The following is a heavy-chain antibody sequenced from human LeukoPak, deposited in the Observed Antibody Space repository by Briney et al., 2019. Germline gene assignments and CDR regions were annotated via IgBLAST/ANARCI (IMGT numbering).Heavy chain of an antibody. CDR3: ARFPYSGSYQRAFDY. Sequence: SVKVSCKASGGTFSSYAISWVRQAPGQGLEWMGGIIPIFGTANYAQKFQGRVTITADESTSTAYMELSSLRSEDTAVYYCARFPYSGSYQRAFDYWGQGTLVTVSS. CDR1: GGTFSSYA. J-gene: IGHJ4*02. V-gene: IGHV1-69*13. D-gene: IGHD1-26*01. CDR2: IIPIFGTA.